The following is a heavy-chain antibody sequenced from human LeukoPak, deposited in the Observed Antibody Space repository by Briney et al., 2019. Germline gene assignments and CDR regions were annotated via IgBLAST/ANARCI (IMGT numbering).Heavy chain of an antibody. CDR3: ARAENYDILTGYFY. Sequence: SVKVSCKASGGTFSSYAISWVRQAPGQGLEWMGRIIPILGMANYAQKFQGRVTITADKSTSTAYMELSSLRSEDTAVYYCARAENYDILTGYFYWGQGTLVTVSS. CDR2: IIPILGMA. CDR1: GGTFSSYA. J-gene: IGHJ4*02. D-gene: IGHD3-9*01. V-gene: IGHV1-69*04.